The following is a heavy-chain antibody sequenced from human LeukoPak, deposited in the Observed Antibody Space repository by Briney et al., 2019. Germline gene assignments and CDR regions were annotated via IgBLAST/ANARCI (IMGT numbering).Heavy chain of an antibody. Sequence: SQTLSPTCAISGDSVSSNSAAWNWIRQSPSRGLEWLGRTYYRSKWSNDYAVSVKSRITINPDTSRNQLSLQLNSVTPEDTAVYYCARYYYGSRGYYYYYFDYWGQGTLVTVSS. J-gene: IGHJ4*02. V-gene: IGHV6-1*01. CDR3: ARYYYGSRGYYYYYFDY. CDR1: GDSVSSNSAA. CDR2: TYYRSKWSN. D-gene: IGHD3-22*01.